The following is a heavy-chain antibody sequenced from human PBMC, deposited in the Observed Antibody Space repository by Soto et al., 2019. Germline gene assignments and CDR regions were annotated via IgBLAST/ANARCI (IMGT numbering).Heavy chain of an antibody. CDR2: ISTSGGST. Sequence: EVQLLESGGGLVQPGGSLRLSCAASGFTFSNYAMSWVRQAPGKGLEWVSTISTSGGSTYSADSVKGRFTISRDNSKNTVSLQMNSLRAEDTAVYYCARDGLGAYTYGSYYFDYWGQGTLGTVSS. CDR1: GFTFSNYA. J-gene: IGHJ4*02. CDR3: ARDGLGAYTYGSYYFDY. D-gene: IGHD5-18*01. V-gene: IGHV3-23*01.